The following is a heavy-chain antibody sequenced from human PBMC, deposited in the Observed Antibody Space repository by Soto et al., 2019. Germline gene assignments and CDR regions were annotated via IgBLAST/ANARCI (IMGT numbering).Heavy chain of an antibody. CDR3: SRQGEVGATVCDY. D-gene: IGHD1-26*01. Sequence: QLQLQESGPGLVKPSETLSLTCTVSGGSISSSSYFWDWIRQPPGKGLEWIGNIYYSGITYYNPSPNSRVTISVDTSKKQSSLKLSSVTAAGPAVYYCSRQGEVGATVCDYWGQGTLVTVSS. J-gene: IGHJ4*02. CDR2: IYYSGIT. CDR1: GGSISSSSYF. V-gene: IGHV4-39*01.